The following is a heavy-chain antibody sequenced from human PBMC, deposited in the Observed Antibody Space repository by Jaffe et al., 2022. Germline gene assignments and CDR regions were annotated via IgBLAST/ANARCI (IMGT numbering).Heavy chain of an antibody. D-gene: IGHD4-17*01. CDR1: GFTVSSDY. J-gene: IGHJ4*02. Sequence: EVQLVESGGGLVQPGGSLRLSCAASGFTVSSDYMSWVRQAPGKGLEWVSFINSGGDTYYADSVRGRFTISRHNSKNTLYLQMNSLRTEDTAVYYCAREKSRDGDSYWGQGTLVTVSS. CDR3: AREKSRDGDSY. CDR2: INSGGDT. V-gene: IGHV3-53*04.